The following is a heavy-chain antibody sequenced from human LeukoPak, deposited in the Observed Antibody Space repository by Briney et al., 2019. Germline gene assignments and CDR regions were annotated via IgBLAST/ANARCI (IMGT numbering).Heavy chain of an antibody. D-gene: IGHD1-1*01. V-gene: IGHV3-21*01. CDR1: GFTFSSYS. CDR3: ASSPGTTGTTGAY. CDR2: ISSSSSYI. Sequence: GGSLRLSCAASGFTFSSYSMNWVGQAPGKGLEWVSSISSSSSYIYYADSVKGRFTISRDNAKNSLYLQMNSLRAEDTAVYYCASSPGTTGTTGAYWGQGTLVTVSS. J-gene: IGHJ4*02.